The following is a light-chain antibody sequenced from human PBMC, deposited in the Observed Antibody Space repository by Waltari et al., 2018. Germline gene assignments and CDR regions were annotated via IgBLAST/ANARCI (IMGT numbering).Light chain of an antibody. Sequence: EIVLTQSPGTLSLSPGERATLSCRASQSVTRYLAWYQQNPGLAPRLLIYDTSNRATGIPARFIGSGSGTDFSLTITSLESEDFAVYYCQQRANWPLTFGGGTKVEIQ. CDR3: QQRANWPLT. CDR2: DTS. CDR1: QSVTRY. V-gene: IGKV3-11*01. J-gene: IGKJ4*01.